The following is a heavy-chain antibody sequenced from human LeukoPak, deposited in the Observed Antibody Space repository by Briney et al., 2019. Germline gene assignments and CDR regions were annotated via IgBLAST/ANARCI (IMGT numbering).Heavy chain of an antibody. D-gene: IGHD4-23*01. CDR2: ISGSGGST. CDR1: GFTFSSYA. J-gene: IGHJ6*02. Sequence: PGRSLRLSCAASGFTFSSYAMSWVRQAPGKGLEWVSAISGSGGSTYYADSVKGRFTISRDNSKNTLYLQMNSLRAEDTAVYYCAKAVVRHYYYYGMDVWGQGTTVTVSS. V-gene: IGHV3-23*01. CDR3: AKAVVRHYYYYGMDV.